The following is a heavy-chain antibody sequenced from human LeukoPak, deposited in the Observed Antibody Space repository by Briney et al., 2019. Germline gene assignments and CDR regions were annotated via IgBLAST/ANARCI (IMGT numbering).Heavy chain of an antibody. Sequence: ASVNVSWKASVYTCSGYSFSWVRQAPGQRLEWMGWVSAYNGNTIYAQSYQGKVTMTTELSMSTAYMELRSLRPDDTAVYYCARGAGSYGDYSLWLGYWGQGTLVTVSS. V-gene: IGHV1-18*01. J-gene: IGHJ4*02. D-gene: IGHD4-17*01. CDR1: VYTCSGYS. CDR2: VSAYNGNT. CDR3: ARGAGSYGDYSLWLGY.